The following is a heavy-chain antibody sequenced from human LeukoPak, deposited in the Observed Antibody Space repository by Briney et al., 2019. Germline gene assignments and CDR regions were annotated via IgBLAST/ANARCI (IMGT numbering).Heavy chain of an antibody. V-gene: IGHV5-51*01. D-gene: IGHD5-24*01. CDR2: IYPGDSDT. CDR3: ARSPHRIGRWDY. CDR1: GYSFTSYW. Sequence: GASVKVSCKASGYSFTSYWIGWVRQMPGKGLEWMGIIYPGDSDTRYSPSFQGQVTISADKSISTAYLQWSSLKASDTAMYYCARSPHRIGRWDYWGQGTLVTVSS. J-gene: IGHJ4*02.